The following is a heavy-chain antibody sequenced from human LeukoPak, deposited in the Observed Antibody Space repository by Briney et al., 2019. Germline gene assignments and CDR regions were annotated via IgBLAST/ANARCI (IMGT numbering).Heavy chain of an antibody. D-gene: IGHD1-26*01. CDR2: ITGDGTGT. Sequence: GGSLRLSCAASGFTFSSYAMTWVRQAPGKGLEWVSIITGDGTGTKDADSVKGRFTISRDNSKSALYLQMNILRAEDTAVYYCAKGQGGGSYSGRAFDIWGQGTMVTVSS. V-gene: IGHV3-23*01. J-gene: IGHJ3*02. CDR1: GFTFSSYA. CDR3: AKGQGGGSYSGRAFDI.